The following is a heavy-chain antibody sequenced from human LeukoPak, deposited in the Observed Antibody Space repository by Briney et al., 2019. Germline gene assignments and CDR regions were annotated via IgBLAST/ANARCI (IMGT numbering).Heavy chain of an antibody. J-gene: IGHJ6*03. CDR2: IYHSGST. V-gene: IGHV4-39*07. CDR1: GGSMTINTYF. CDR3: ARDGYNVHYYYMDV. D-gene: IGHD5-24*01. Sequence: SETLSLTCIVSGGSMTINTYFWDWIRQTPGKGLEWIGSIYHSGSTYYNPSLKSRVTISVDTSKNQFSLKLSSVTAADTAVYYCARDGYNVHYYYMDVWGKGTTVTVSS.